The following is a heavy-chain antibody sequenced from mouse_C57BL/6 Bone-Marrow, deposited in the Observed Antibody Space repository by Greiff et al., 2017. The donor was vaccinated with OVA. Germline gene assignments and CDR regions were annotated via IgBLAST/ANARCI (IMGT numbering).Heavy chain of an antibody. D-gene: IGHD2-1*01. J-gene: IGHJ2*01. Sequence: VQLQQSGAELVKPGASVKLSCKASGYTFTSYWMQWVKQRPGQGLEWIGEIDPSDSYTNYNQKFKGKATLTVDTSSSTAYMQLSSLTSEESAGYYWERRSDYGNYEKTYFDYRGQGTTPTVS. CDR1: GYTFTSYW. V-gene: IGHV1-50*01. CDR3: ERRSDYGNYEKTYFDY. CDR2: IDPSDSYT.